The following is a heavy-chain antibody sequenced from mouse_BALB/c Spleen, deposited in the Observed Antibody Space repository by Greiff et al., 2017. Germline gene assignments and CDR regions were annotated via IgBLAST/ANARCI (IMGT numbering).Heavy chain of an antibody. CDR2: FYPGSGSI. CDR3: ARHEGTTVVDDYYAMDY. V-gene: IGHV1-62-2*01. Sequence: QVQLQQSGAGLVKPGASVKLSCKASGYTFTEYIIHWVKQRSGQGLEWIGWFYPGSGSIKYNEKFKDKATLTADKSSSTVYMELSRLTSEDSAVYFCARHEGTTVVDDYYAMDYWGQGTSVTVSS. D-gene: IGHD1-1*01. CDR1: GYTFTEYI. J-gene: IGHJ4*01.